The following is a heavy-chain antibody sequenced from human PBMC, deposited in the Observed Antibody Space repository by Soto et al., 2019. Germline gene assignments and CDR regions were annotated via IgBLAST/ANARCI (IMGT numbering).Heavy chain of an antibody. Sequence: PSETLSLTCTVSGGSISSSSYCRGWIRQPPGKGLEWIGSIYYSGSTYYNPSLKSRVTISVDTSKNQFSLKLSSVTAADTAVYYCARQTYYYGSGSYLWDYWGQGTLVTVSS. CDR2: IYYSGST. V-gene: IGHV4-39*01. CDR1: GGSISSSSYC. D-gene: IGHD3-10*01. J-gene: IGHJ4*02. CDR3: ARQTYYYGSGSYLWDY.